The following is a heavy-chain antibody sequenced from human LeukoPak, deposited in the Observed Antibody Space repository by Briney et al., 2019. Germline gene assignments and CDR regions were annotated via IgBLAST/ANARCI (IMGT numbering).Heavy chain of an antibody. Sequence: SETLSLTCAVYGGSFSAYYWSWIRQPPGKGLEWIGEINHSGSTNYNPSLKSRVTISVETSKNQFSRKLSSVTAADTAVYYCARGGFYCGGDCYVDYWGQGTLVTVSS. CDR1: GGSFSAYY. CDR2: INHSGST. CDR3: ARGGFYCGGDCYVDY. J-gene: IGHJ4*02. V-gene: IGHV4-34*01. D-gene: IGHD2-21*02.